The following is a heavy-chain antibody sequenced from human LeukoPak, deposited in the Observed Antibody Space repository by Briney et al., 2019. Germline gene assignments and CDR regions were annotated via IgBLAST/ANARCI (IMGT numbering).Heavy chain of an antibody. V-gene: IGHV3-21*01. D-gene: IGHD5-12*01. CDR3: AYTSGYDFSSYYYYYMDV. CDR2: ISSGSSYI. CDR1: GFLFSSYS. Sequence: PGGSLRLSCAASGFLFSSYSMNWVRQAPGKGLEWVSSISSGSSYIYYADSVKGRFTSSRDNAKNSLYLQMNSLSAEDTAVYYCAYTSGYDFSSYYYYYMDVWGKGTTVTVSS. J-gene: IGHJ6*03.